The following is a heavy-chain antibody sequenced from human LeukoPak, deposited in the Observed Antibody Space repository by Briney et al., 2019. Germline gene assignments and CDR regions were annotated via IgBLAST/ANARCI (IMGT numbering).Heavy chain of an antibody. D-gene: IGHD3-22*01. J-gene: IGHJ4*02. V-gene: IGHV2-5*02. CDR1: GFSLSTSGVG. Sequence: SGPTLVNHTQTLTLTCTFSGFSLSTSGVGVGWIRQPPGKALEWLSLIYWDDDKRYSASLKSRLTITKDTSKNQVVLTMTNMDPVDTATYYCAHRPGDSSLFDYWGQGTLVTVSS. CDR2: IYWDDDK. CDR3: AHRPGDSSLFDY.